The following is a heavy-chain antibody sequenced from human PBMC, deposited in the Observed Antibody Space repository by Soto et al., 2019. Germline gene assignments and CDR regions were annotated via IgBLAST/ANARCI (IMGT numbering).Heavy chain of an antibody. CDR2: ISAYNGNT. V-gene: IGHV1-18*04. Sequence: GASLKVSCKASGYTFTSYGISWVRQAPGQGLEWMGWISAYNGNTNYAQKLQGRVTMTTDTSTSTAYMELRSLRSDDTAVYYCARDCSSTSCYYYYYGMDVWGQGTTVTVSS. D-gene: IGHD2-2*01. CDR1: GYTFTSYG. J-gene: IGHJ6*02. CDR3: ARDCSSTSCYYYYYGMDV.